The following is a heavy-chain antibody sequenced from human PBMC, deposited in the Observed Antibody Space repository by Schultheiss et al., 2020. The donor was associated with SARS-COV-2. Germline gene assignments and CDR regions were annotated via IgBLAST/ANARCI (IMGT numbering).Heavy chain of an antibody. CDR1: GFTFSNYA. V-gene: IGHV3-23*01. CDR3: AKEGAGTDHYYHGMDV. Sequence: GGSLRLSCAASGFTFSNYAMTWVRRAPGKGLEWVSSISGSGGNTHYADSVKGRFTIYRDNSKNTLHLQMNSLRAGDTAAYYCAKEGAGTDHYYHGMDVWGQGTTVTVSS. CDR2: ISGSGGNT. J-gene: IGHJ6*02. D-gene: IGHD1-7*01.